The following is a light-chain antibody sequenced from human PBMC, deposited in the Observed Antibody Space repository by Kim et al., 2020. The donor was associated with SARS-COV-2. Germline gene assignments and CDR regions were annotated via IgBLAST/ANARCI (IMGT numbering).Light chain of an antibody. J-gene: IGLJ1*01. CDR1: SSDVGGYNY. CDR3: SSNAGSNQV. V-gene: IGLV2-8*01. Sequence: QSALTQPPSASGSPGQTVTISCTGTSSDVGGYNYVSWYQQHPGKAPKVMIYEVNQRPAGVPDRFSGSKSGNTASLTVSGLQTEDEADYYCSSNAGSNQVFGTGTKVTVL. CDR2: EVN.